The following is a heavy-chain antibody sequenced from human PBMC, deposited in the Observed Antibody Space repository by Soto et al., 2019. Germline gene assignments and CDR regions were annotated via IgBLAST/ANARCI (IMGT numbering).Heavy chain of an antibody. CDR1: SCC. CDR3: ASSSLFCSGRNANEYDYAGRAV. J-gene: IGHJ6*02. V-gene: IGHV4-4*07. D-gene: IGHD3-10*02. CDR2: VYTSGST. Sequence: SCCWSCIQKTAGKGLEWIGRVYTSGSTNYNPSLKSRVTMSVDTSKNQFSLKLSSVTAADTAVYYCASSSLFCSGRNANEYDYAGRAVQGHGTTVTVSS.